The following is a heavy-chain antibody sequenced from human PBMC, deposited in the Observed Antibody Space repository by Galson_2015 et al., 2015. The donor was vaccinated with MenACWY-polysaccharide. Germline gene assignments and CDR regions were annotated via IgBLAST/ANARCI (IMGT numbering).Heavy chain of an antibody. J-gene: IGHJ4*02. CDR2: IKQDGSEK. CDR3: ARVRSVVTGYGNYGDY. V-gene: IGHV3-7*01. Sequence: SLILSCAASGFTFSSYWMSWARQAPGKGLEWVANIKQDGSEKYYVDSVKGRFTISRDNAKNSLHLQMNSLRVDDTAVYYCARVRSVVTGYGNYGDYWGQGTLVTVSS. D-gene: IGHD2-21*02. CDR1: GFTFSSYW.